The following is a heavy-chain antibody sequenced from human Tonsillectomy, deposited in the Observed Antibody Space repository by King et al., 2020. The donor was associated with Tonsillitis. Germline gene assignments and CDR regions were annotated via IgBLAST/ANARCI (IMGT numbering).Heavy chain of an antibody. J-gene: IGHJ4*02. Sequence: VQLVESGGGLVKPGGSLRLSCAASGFTFSDYYMSWIRQVPGKGLEWVSHISSSGSSIYHADSVTGRCTISRNNAKNSLYLQMNSLRADDKAVYYCARDSVSDYWGQGTLVTVSS. CDR1: GFTFSDYY. V-gene: IGHV3-11*01. CDR3: ARDSVSDY. D-gene: IGHD3-16*01. CDR2: ISSSGSSI.